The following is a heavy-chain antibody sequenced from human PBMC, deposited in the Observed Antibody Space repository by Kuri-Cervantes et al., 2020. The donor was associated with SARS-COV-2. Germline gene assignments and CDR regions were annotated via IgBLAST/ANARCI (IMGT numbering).Heavy chain of an antibody. J-gene: IGHJ4*02. CDR2: ISAYNGNT. D-gene: IGHD4-23*01. CDR3: ARSHTLYGGNSSPWDY. V-gene: IGHV1-18*01. Sequence: ASVKVSCKASGGTFSSYTISWVRQAPGQGLEWMGWISAYNGNTNYAQIIQGRVTMTTDTSTTTAYMELRSLRSFDTAVYYCARSHTLYGGNSSPWDYWGQGTLVTVSS. CDR1: GGTFSSYT.